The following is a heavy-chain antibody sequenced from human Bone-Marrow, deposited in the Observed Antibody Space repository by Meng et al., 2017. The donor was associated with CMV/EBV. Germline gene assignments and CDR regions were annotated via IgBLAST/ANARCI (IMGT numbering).Heavy chain of an antibody. CDR2: IGTTSSYI. D-gene: IGHD6-6*01. CDR3: AKDRHSSSNYYYYGMDV. Sequence: GGSLRLSCAASGFTFSSYSMNWVRQAPGKGLEWVSSIGTTSSYIYYADSVKGRFTISRDNSKNTLYLQMNSLRAEDTAVYYCAKDRHSSSNYYYYGMDVWGQGTTVTVSS. V-gene: IGHV3-21*04. CDR1: GFTFSSYS. J-gene: IGHJ6*02.